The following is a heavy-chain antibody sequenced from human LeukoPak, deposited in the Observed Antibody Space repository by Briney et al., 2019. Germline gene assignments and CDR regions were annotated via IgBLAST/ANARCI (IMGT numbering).Heavy chain of an antibody. CDR1: GGSISSYY. D-gene: IGHD6-13*01. V-gene: IGHV4-59*12. Sequence: SETLSLTCTVSGGSISSYYWSWIRQPPGKGLEWIGYIYYSGSTNYNPSLKSRVTISVDTYKNQFSLKLSSVTAADTAVYYSARLYSSTWYFDYWGQGTLVTVSS. CDR2: IYYSGST. J-gene: IGHJ4*02. CDR3: ARLYSSTWYFDY.